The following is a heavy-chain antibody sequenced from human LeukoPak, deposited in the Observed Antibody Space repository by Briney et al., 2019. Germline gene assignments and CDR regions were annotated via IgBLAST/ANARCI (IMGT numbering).Heavy chain of an antibody. Sequence: GGSLRLSCAASGVTVSSNYMSWVRQAPGKGLEWVSVIYSGGSTYYADSVEGRFTISRDNSKNTLYLQMNSLRVEDTAVYYCARDLYDRGGSYRLDYWGQGTLVTVSS. D-gene: IGHD1-26*01. V-gene: IGHV3-66*01. CDR1: GVTVSSNY. J-gene: IGHJ4*02. CDR2: IYSGGST. CDR3: ARDLYDRGGSYRLDY.